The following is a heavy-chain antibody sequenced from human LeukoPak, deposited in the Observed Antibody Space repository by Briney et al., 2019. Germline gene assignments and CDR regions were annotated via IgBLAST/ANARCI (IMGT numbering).Heavy chain of an antibody. Sequence: GASVEVSCKASGYTFTGYYMHWVRQAPGQGLEWMGWINPNSGGTNYAQKFQGRVTMTRDTSISTAYMELSRLRSDDTAVYYCARVRYSGYDKYYFDYWGQGTLVTVSS. CDR2: INPNSGGT. J-gene: IGHJ4*02. V-gene: IGHV1-2*02. CDR3: ARVRYSGYDKYYFDY. D-gene: IGHD5-12*01. CDR1: GYTFTGYY.